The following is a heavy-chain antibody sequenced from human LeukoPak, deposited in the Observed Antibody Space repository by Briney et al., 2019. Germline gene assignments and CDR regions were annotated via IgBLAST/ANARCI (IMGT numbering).Heavy chain of an antibody. CDR3: ARGYCSSTSCPGFDY. J-gene: IGHJ4*02. D-gene: IGHD2-2*01. Sequence: SETLSLTCAVYGGSFSGFYWSWIRQPPGKGLEWIGEINHGGSTNYNPSLKSRVTISVDTSKNQFSLRLSSVTAADTAVYYCARGYCSSTSCPGFDYWGQGTLVTVSS. CDR2: INHGGST. V-gene: IGHV4-34*01. CDR1: GGSFSGFY.